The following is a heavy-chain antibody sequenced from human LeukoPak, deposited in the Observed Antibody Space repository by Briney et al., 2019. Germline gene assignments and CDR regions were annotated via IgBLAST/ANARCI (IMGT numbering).Heavy chain of an antibody. J-gene: IGHJ4*02. CDR1: GVSISSGRYS. CDR3: ARVRVGAVADY. V-gene: IGHV4-61*02. CDR2: IYSSGST. D-gene: IGHD6-19*01. Sequence: SETLSLTCTVGGVSISSGRYSWSWIPHPARKTLEWIGRIYSSGSTNYNPSLKSRVTISVDTSKNQFSLKLRSVTATDTAVYYCARVRVGAVADYWGQGTLVTVSS.